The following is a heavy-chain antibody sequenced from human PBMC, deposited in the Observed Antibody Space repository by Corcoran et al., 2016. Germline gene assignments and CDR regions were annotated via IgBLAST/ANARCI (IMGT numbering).Heavy chain of an antibody. Sequence: QVQLQESGPGLVKPSETLSLTCTVSGGSVSSNSYYWSWIRQPPGKGLEWIGYIYFSGSTNYNPSLKSRVTILVDMSKNQFSLMLSSVTAADPAVYYCARGRGYNEFDYWGQGTLVTVSS. D-gene: IGHD1-1*01. CDR2: IYFSGST. CDR3: ARGRGYNEFDY. J-gene: IGHJ4*02. CDR1: GGSVSSNSYY. V-gene: IGHV4-61*01.